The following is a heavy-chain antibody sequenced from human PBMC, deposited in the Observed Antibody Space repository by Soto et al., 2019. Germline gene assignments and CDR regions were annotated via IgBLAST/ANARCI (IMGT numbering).Heavy chain of an antibody. Sequence: QVQLVQSGAEVKKPGASVKVSCKASGYTFTSLHMNWVRQATGQGLEWMGWVNPNNGDTGYAQKFQGRVTMTRNTSISTFYMELSSLTSDDTAVYYCASGVGDFGDYWGQGTLVTVSS. CDR3: ASGVGDFGDY. CDR2: VNPNNGDT. V-gene: IGHV1-8*01. D-gene: IGHD3-10*01. J-gene: IGHJ4*02. CDR1: GYTFTSLH.